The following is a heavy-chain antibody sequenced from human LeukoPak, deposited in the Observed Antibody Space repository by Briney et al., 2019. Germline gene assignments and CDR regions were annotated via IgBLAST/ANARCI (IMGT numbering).Heavy chain of an antibody. CDR1: GGSISSYY. J-gene: IGHJ4*02. CDR2: IYYSGTT. CDR3: ARGVYIAAAQYGY. V-gene: IGHV4-59*01. Sequence: SETLSVTCTVSGGSISSYYWSWIWQPPGKGLEWIGYIYYSGTTNYNPSLKSRVTISVDTSKNQFSLKLSSVTAADTAVYYCARGVYIAAAQYGYWGQGTLVTVSS. D-gene: IGHD6-13*01.